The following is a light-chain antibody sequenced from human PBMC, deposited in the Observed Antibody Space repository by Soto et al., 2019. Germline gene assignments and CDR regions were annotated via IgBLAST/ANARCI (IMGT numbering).Light chain of an antibody. CDR3: SSYTTSNTPLSV. CDR1: SSDNSGCNY. CDR2: EVS. Sequence: QSALTQPASVSGSPGQSITISCTGTSSDNSGCNYVSWYQQHPGKAPKLMIYEVSNRPSGVSNRFSGSQSGNTASLTISGLQAEDEANYYCSSYTTSNTPLSVFGTGTKVTVL. V-gene: IGLV2-14*01. J-gene: IGLJ1*01.